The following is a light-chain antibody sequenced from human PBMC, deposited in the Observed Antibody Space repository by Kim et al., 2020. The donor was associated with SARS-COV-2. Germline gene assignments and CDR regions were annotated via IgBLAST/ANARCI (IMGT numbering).Light chain of an antibody. CDR2: DVS. Sequence: GQSTTISCTGTSSDVGGYNYVSWYQQHPGKAPKLMIYDVSKRPSGVSTRFSGSKSGNTASLTISGLQAEDEADYYCSSYTSSSTWVFGGGTKLTVL. CDR3: SSYTSSSTWV. J-gene: IGLJ3*02. CDR1: SSDVGGYNY. V-gene: IGLV2-14*04.